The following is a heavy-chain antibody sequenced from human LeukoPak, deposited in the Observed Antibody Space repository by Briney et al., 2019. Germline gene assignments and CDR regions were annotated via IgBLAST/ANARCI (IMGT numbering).Heavy chain of an antibody. CDR3: AREIVVASGRFDY. Sequence: PSETLSLTCTVSGGSISSSSYYWGWIRQPPGKGLEWIGSIYYSGSTYYNPSLKSRVTISIDTSKNQFSLKLSSVTAADTAVYYCAREIVVASGRFDYWGQGTLVTVSS. V-gene: IGHV4-39*07. CDR1: GGSISSSSYY. D-gene: IGHD2-15*01. J-gene: IGHJ4*02. CDR2: IYYSGST.